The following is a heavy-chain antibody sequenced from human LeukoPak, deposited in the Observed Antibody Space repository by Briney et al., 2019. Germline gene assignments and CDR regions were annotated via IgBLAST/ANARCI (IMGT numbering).Heavy chain of an antibody. V-gene: IGHV4-59*12. J-gene: IGHJ4*02. D-gene: IGHD5-18*01. CDR3: ASYTAMVPGEAYFDY. CDR2: IYYSGST. CDR1: GGSISSYY. Sequence: SETLSLTCTVSGGSISSYYWGWIRQPPGKGLEWIGYIYYSGSTYYNPSLKSRVTISVDTSKNQFSLKLSSVTAADTAVYYCASYTAMVPGEAYFDYWGQGTLVTVSS.